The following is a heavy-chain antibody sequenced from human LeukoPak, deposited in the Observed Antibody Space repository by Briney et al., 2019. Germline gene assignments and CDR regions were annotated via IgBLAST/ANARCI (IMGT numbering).Heavy chain of an antibody. D-gene: IGHD1-1*01. CDR2: IRSKAYGGTT. CDR3: TRDNRLERLDY. J-gene: IGHJ4*02. Sequence: GGSLRLSCTASGFTFGDYAISWVRQAPGKGLEWVGFIRSKAYGGTTEYAAPVKGRFTISRDDSKSIAYLQMNSLKTEDTAVYYCTRDNRLERLDYWGQGTLVTVSS. V-gene: IGHV3-49*04. CDR1: GFTFGDYA.